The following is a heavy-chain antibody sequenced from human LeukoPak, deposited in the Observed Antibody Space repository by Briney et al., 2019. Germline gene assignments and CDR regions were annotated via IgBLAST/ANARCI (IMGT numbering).Heavy chain of an antibody. V-gene: IGHV3-30*18. Sequence: GGSLRLSCAASGFTFSSYGMHWVRQAPGKGLEWVAVISYDGSNKYYADSVKGRFTIPRDNSKNTLYLQMNSLRAEDTAVYYCAKEYHPYSGSYSPHPDYWGQGTLVTVSS. J-gene: IGHJ4*02. CDR1: GFTFSSYG. CDR3: AKEYHPYSGSYSPHPDY. D-gene: IGHD1-26*01. CDR2: ISYDGSNK.